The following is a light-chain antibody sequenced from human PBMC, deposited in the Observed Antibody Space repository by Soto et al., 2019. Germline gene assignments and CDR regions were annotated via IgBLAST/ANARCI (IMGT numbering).Light chain of an antibody. CDR2: DVS. Sequence: DIQMTQSPSTLSASVGDRVTITCRASQTLSSWLAWYQQKPGKAPKLLIYDVSSLESGVPSMFSGSGSGTEFTLTISSLQPDDFATYYCQQYNSYSLTFGGGTKVEIK. CDR3: QQYNSYSLT. J-gene: IGKJ4*01. V-gene: IGKV1-5*01. CDR1: QTLSSW.